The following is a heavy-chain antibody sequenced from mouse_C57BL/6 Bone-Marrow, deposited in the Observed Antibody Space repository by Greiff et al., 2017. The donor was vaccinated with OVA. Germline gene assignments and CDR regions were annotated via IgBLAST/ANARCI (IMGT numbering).Heavy chain of an antibody. CDR3: ARCEGPYYGPFDY. CDR1: GYTFTSYW. CDR2: IDPNSGGT. Sequence: QVQLKQPGAELVKPGASVKLSCKASGYTFTSYWMHWVKQRPGRGLEWIGRIDPNSGGTKYNEKFKSKATLTVDKPSSTAYMQLNSLTSEDSAVYYCARCEGPYYGPFDYWGQGTTLTVSS. D-gene: IGHD1-1*01. J-gene: IGHJ2*01. V-gene: IGHV1-72*01.